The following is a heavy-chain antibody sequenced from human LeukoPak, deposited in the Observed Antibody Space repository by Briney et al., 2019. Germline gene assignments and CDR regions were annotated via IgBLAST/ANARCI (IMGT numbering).Heavy chain of an antibody. CDR3: ARDWGSWKHYYMDV. CDR1: GFTFSDYY. D-gene: IGHD6-13*01. Sequence: GGSLRLSCAASGFTFSDYYMSWIRQAPGKGLEWVSYISSSGSTIYYADSVKGRFTISRDNAKNSLYLQMNSLRAEDTAVYYCARDWGSWKHYYMDVWGKGTTVTVSS. CDR2: ISSSGSTI. J-gene: IGHJ6*03. V-gene: IGHV3-11*04.